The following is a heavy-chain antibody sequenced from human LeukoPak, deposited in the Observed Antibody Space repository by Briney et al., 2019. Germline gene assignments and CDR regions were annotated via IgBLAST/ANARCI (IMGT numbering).Heavy chain of an antibody. CDR3: ARGGDYFA. J-gene: IGHJ3*01. D-gene: IGHD2/OR15-2a*01. CDR2: IYSSGST. CDR1: GGSISSYY. Sequence: SETLSLTCTVSGGSISSYYWNWIRQPPGKGLEWIGNIYSSGSTNYNPSLKSRVTISVDTSKNQFSLKLSSVTAADTAVYYCARGGDYFAWGQGTMVTVSS. V-gene: IGHV4-59*08.